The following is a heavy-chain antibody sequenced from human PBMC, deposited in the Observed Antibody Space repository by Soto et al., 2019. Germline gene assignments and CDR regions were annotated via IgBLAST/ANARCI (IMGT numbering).Heavy chain of an antibody. V-gene: IGHV3-66*01. J-gene: IGHJ6*03. D-gene: IGHD3-10*01. Sequence: EVQLVESGGGLVQPGGSLRLSCAASGFTVSSNYMSWVRQAPGKGLEWVSVIYSGGSTYYADSVKGRFTIPRDNSKNTLYLQMNSLRAEDTAVYYCARYGSGTTRTYYYYYYMDVWGKGTTVTVSS. CDR3: ARYGSGTTRTYYYYYYMDV. CDR1: GFTVSSNY. CDR2: IYSGGST.